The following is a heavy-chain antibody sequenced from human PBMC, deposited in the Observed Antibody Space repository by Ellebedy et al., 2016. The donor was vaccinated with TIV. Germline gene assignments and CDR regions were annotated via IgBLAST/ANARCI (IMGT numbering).Heavy chain of an antibody. V-gene: IGHV3-53*01. D-gene: IGHD4-17*01. CDR1: GFTVGSKY. J-gene: IGHJ4*02. Sequence: GESLKISCAASGFTVGSKYMTWVRQAPGKGLEWVSIIYTNGDTYYADSVKGRFTISRDNAKNSLYLQMNSLRAEETAVYYCARGYDYGDYVDYWGQGTLVTVSS. CDR2: IYTNGDT. CDR3: ARGYDYGDYVDY.